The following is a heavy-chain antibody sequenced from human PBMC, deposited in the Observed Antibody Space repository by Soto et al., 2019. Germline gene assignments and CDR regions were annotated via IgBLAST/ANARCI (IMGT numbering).Heavy chain of an antibody. V-gene: IGHV3-33*01. D-gene: IGHD2-21*01. CDR2: IWYDGSNK. J-gene: IGHJ4*02. Sequence: QVQLVESGGGVVQPGRSLRLSCAASGFTFSSYGMHWVRQAPGKGLEWVAVIWYDGSNKYYADSVKGRFTISRDNSKNTLYLPMNSLRAEDTAVYYCARDLSAIAIDYWGQGTLVTVSS. CDR1: GFTFSSYG. CDR3: ARDLSAIAIDY.